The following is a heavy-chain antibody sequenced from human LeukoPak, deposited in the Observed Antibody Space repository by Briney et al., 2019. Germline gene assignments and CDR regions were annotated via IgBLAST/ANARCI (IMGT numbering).Heavy chain of an antibody. CDR1: GFTFSTYA. V-gene: IGHV3-23*01. D-gene: IGHD2-8*01. J-gene: IGHJ4*02. Sequence: PGGSLRLSCAASGFTFSTYAMTWVRQAPGKGLEWVSVISGSGDITYYADSVKGRFTISRDNSKSTLYLHMNSLRTEDTAVYYCAKGFVLTSGSRGYFDFWGQGTLVTVSS. CDR2: ISGSGDIT. CDR3: AKGFVLTSGSRGYFDF.